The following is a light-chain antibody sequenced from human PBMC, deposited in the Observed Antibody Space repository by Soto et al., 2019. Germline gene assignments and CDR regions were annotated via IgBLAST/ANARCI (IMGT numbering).Light chain of an antibody. J-gene: IGLJ1*01. Sequence: QSALTQPASVSGSPGQSVTISCTGASSDVGGYDYFSWYQQHPGKAPKLLLYEVNNRPSGVTNHFAGSKSGNTASLIISGLQADDEADYYCSSYSTTSTLVFGSGTKLTVL. V-gene: IGLV2-14*01. CDR3: SSYSTTSTLV. CDR1: SSDVGGYDY. CDR2: EVN.